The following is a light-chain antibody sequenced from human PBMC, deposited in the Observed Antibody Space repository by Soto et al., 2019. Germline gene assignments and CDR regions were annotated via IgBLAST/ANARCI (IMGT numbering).Light chain of an antibody. J-gene: IGKJ5*01. CDR1: QSVSSY. CDR2: DAS. CDR3: HQRSKWPLT. V-gene: IGKV3-11*01. Sequence: EIVLTQSPATLSLSPGERATLSCRASQSVSSYLAWYQKKPGQSPRLLIYDASNRATDIPARFSGSGSGTDFTLTISSLDPEDFAVYYCHQRSKWPLTFGGGTRLEIK.